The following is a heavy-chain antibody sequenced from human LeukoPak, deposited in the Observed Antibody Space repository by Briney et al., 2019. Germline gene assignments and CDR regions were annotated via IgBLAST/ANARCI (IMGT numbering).Heavy chain of an antibody. V-gene: IGHV3-30*03. CDR1: GFTFRIYG. CDR2: ISYDGGNK. D-gene: IGHD6-13*01. Sequence: PGGSLRLSCAASGFTFRIYGMHWVRQAPGKGLEWVAVISYDGGNKYYADSVKGRFTISRDNSKNTLYLQMNSLRAEDTAVYYCATDSSPDYWGQGTLVTVSS. J-gene: IGHJ4*02. CDR3: ATDSSPDY.